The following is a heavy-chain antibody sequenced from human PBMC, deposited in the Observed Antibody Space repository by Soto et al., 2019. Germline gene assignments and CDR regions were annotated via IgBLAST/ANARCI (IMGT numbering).Heavy chain of an antibody. CDR3: ARGLIRYSYGHRYYYYYYGMDV. V-gene: IGHV1-69*13. J-gene: IGHJ6*02. CDR2: IIPIFGTA. CDR1: GGTFSRYA. Sequence: GASVKVSCKASGGTFSRYAISWVRQAPGQGLEWMGGIIPIFGTANYAQKFQGRVTITADESTSTAYMELSSLRSEDTAVYYCARGLIRYSYGHRYYYYYYGMDVWGQGTTVTVSS. D-gene: IGHD5-18*01.